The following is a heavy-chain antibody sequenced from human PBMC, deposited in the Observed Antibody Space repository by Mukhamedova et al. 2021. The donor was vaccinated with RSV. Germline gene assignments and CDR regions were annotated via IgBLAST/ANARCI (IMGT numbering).Heavy chain of an antibody. D-gene: IGHD2-2*02. Sequence: GIINPSGGSTSYAQKFLGRVTMTRDTSTSTVYMELSSLRSEDTAVYYCARVVVVPAAIGFADYWGQGTLVTVSS. CDR2: INPSGGST. V-gene: IGHV1-46*01. J-gene: IGHJ4*02. CDR3: ARVVVVPAAIGFADY.